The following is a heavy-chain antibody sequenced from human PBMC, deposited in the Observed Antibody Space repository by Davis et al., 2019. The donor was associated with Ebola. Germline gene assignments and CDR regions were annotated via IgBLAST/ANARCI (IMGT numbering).Heavy chain of an antibody. V-gene: IGHV3-20*04. CDR1: GFTFDDYG. D-gene: IGHD6-19*01. CDR2: INWNGGST. CDR3: ARDRVAVAGDREREGGFGYYFDY. J-gene: IGHJ4*02. Sequence: PGGSLRLSCAASGFTFDDYGMSWVRQAPGKGLEWVSGINWNGGSTGYADSVKGRFTISRDNAKNSLYLQMNSLRAEDTALYYCARDRVAVAGDREREGGFGYYFDYWGQGTLVTVSS.